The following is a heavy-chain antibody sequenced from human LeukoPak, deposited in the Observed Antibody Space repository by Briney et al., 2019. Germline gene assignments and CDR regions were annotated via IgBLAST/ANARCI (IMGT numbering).Heavy chain of an antibody. V-gene: IGHV4-34*01. CDR2: INHSGGT. Sequence: SETLSLTCAVYGGSFSGYYWSWIRQPPGKGLEWIGEINHSGGTNYNPSLKSRVTISVDTSKNQFSLKLSSVTAADTAVYYCARDSVCSSTSCYTFHDYWGQGTLVTVSS. J-gene: IGHJ4*02. D-gene: IGHD2-2*02. CDR1: GGSFSGYY. CDR3: ARDSVCSSTSCYTFHDY.